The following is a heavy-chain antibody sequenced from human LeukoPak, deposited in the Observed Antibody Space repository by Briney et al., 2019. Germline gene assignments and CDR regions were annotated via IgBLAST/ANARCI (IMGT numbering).Heavy chain of an antibody. V-gene: IGHV1-69*05. CDR3: AAAAYCGGDCYRRGVWYLDL. J-gene: IGHJ2*01. D-gene: IGHD2-21*02. Sequence: SVKVSCKASGGTFSSYAISWVRQAPGQGLEWMGGIIPIFGTANYAQKFQERVTITRDMSTSITNMELSSLRSEDTAVYYCAAAAYCGGDCYRRGVWYLDLWGRGTLVTVSS. CDR1: GGTFSSYA. CDR2: IIPIFGTA.